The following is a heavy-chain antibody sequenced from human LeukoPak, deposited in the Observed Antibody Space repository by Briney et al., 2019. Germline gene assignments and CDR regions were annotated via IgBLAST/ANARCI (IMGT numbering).Heavy chain of an antibody. D-gene: IGHD5-24*01. J-gene: IGHJ4*02. CDR2: ISSSGSTI. V-gene: IGHV3-48*03. CDR3: ARLEMATIGVGYYFDY. CDR1: GFTFSSYE. Sequence: PGGSLSLSCAASGFTFSSYEMNWVRQAPGKGLEWVSYISSSGSTIYYADSVKGRFTISRDSAKNSLYLQMNSLRAEDTAVYYCARLEMATIGVGYYFDYWGQGTLVTVSS.